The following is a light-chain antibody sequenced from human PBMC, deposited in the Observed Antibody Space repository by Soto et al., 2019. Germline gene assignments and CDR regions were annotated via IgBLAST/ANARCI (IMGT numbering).Light chain of an antibody. J-gene: IGLJ1*01. CDR3: AAWDDSLRGGV. CDR2: RNN. V-gene: IGLV1-47*01. Sequence: QSVLTQPPSASGTPGQRVTISCSGSSSNIGSNYVYWYQQPPGTAPKLLIYRNNQRPSGVPDRFSGSKSGASASLAISGLRSEDEADYFCAAWDDSLRGGVFGTGTKVTVL. CDR1: SSNIGSNY.